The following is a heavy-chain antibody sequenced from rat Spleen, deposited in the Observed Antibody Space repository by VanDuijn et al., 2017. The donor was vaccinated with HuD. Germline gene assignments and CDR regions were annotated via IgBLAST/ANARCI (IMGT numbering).Heavy chain of an antibody. CDR3: TREDWAFDY. CDR2: IRYDGSST. D-gene: IGHD5-1*01. V-gene: IGHV5-20*01. J-gene: IGHJ2*01. CDR1: GFTFSNYY. Sequence: EVQVVESGGGLVQPGRSMKLSCAASGFTFSNYYMAWVRQAPTKGLEWVASIRYDGSSTYYRDSVKGRFTISRDNAKSTLYLQMNSLRSEDTATYYCTREDWAFDYWGQGVMVTVSS.